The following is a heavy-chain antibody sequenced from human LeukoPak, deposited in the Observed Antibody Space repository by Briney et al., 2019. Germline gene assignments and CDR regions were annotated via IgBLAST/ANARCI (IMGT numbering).Heavy chain of an antibody. V-gene: IGHV3-64*01. CDR1: GFTFSSHA. CDR3: ATSDGAH. J-gene: IGHJ4*02. Sequence: GGSLRLSCAASGFTFSSHAMHWLRQAPGKGLEYVSAITSNGGSTYYAHFVKGRFTISRDNSKNTLFLQLGNLRHEDMAVYYCATSDGAHWGQGTLVTVSS. D-gene: IGHD5-24*01. CDR2: ITSNGGST.